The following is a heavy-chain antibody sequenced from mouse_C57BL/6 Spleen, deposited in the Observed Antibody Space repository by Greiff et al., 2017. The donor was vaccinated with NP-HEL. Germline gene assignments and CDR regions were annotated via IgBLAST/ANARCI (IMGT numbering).Heavy chain of an antibody. Sequence: QVQLQQPGAELVKPGASVKLSCKASGYTFTSYWMHWVKQRPGRGLEWIGRIDPTSGGTKYNEKFKSKATLTVDKPSSTAYMQLSSLTSEDSAVYYCGRCLTTGGATVAMDYWGQGTSVTVSS. CDR3: GRCLTTGGATVAMDY. CDR1: GYTFTSYW. J-gene: IGHJ4*01. D-gene: IGHD1-1*01. CDR2: IDPTSGGT. V-gene: IGHV1-72*01.